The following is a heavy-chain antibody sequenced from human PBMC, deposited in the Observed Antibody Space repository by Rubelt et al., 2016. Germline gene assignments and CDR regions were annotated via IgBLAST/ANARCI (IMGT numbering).Heavy chain of an antibody. CDR2: IRHSESRI. J-gene: IGHJ3*01. Sequence: QVQLVQSGAEVRKPGASVRLSCQASAYTFKTYYIPWVRQAPGHGLEWMGIIRHSESRIADTQKFEGRITPTSDTSTRTVSMRLSSLGSDDTATYYCANEGKTEGEAFDVWGQGTLVTVSS. V-gene: IGHV1-46*02. CDR1: AYTFKTYY. CDR3: ANEGKTEGEAFDV.